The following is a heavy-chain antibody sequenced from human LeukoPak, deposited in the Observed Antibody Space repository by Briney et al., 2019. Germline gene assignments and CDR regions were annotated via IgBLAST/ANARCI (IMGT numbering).Heavy chain of an antibody. D-gene: IGHD2-2*02. J-gene: IGHJ4*02. V-gene: IGHV3-30*02. CDR3: AKGAYTSAYETDY. CDR2: IRFDGTET. Sequence: PGGSLRLSCAASGFTFSSYGMHWVRQAPGKGLEWAAFIRFDGTETYYVDSVKGRFTISRDNSKNMLYLQVRGLRPEDTAMYYCAKGAYTSAYETDYWGQGTLVTVSS. CDR1: GFTFSSYG.